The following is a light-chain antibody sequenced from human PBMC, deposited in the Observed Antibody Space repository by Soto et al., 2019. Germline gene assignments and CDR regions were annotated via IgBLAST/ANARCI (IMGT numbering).Light chain of an antibody. CDR2: DVS. J-gene: IGLJ1*01. V-gene: IGLV2-14*01. CDR3: SSYTSRSLYV. Sequence: QSALTQPASVSGSPGQSITISCTGTSSDVGGYNYVSWYQQHPGKAPKLMIYDVSNRPSGVSNRSSGAKSGNTASLTISGLQYEAEADYYCSSYTSRSLYVFGTGTKLTVL. CDR1: SSDVGGYNY.